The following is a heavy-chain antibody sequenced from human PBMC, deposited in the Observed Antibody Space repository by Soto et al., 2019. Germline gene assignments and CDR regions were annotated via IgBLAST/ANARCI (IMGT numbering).Heavy chain of an antibody. Sequence: GGSLRLSCAASGFTFSSYWMSWVRQAPGKGLEWVANIKQDGSEKYYVDSVKGRFTISRDNAKNSLYLQMNSLRAEDTAVYYCARVGEARPEQPLYYYYYMDVWGKGTTVTVSS. D-gene: IGHD6-6*01. J-gene: IGHJ6*03. CDR1: GFTFSSYW. CDR2: IKQDGSEK. CDR3: ARVGEARPEQPLYYYYYMDV. V-gene: IGHV3-7*01.